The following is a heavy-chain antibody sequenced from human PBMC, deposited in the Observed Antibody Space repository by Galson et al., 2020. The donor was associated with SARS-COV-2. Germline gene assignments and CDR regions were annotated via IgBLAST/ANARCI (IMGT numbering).Heavy chain of an antibody. CDR3: AKSEVHQQPFAVPAHY. V-gene: IGHV3-43*01. J-gene: IGHJ4*02. D-gene: IGHD6-13*01. CDR2: ISWDGGST. CDR1: GFTFDDYT. Sequence: GESLKISCAASGFTFDDYTMHWVRQAPGQGLEWVSLISWDGGSTYYADPVNGRFTISRDNSKNSLYLQMNSLRTEGTALYYCAKSEVHQQPFAVPAHYWGQGTLVTVSS.